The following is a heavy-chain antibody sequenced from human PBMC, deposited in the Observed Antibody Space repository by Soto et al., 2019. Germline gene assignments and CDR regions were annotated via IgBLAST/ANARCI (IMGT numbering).Heavy chain of an antibody. J-gene: IGHJ4*02. CDR1: GFTFFSYG. V-gene: IGHV3-30*18. Sequence: PGGSLRLSCAASGFTFFSYGMHWVRQAPGKGLEWVAVISYDGSNKYYGDSVKGRFTISRDSSKNTLYLQMNSLRADDTAVYYCAKDRAGDIYVAARSGLDYWGQGTLVTVPQ. D-gene: IGHD3-3*01. CDR3: AKDRAGDIYVAARSGLDY. CDR2: ISYDGSNK.